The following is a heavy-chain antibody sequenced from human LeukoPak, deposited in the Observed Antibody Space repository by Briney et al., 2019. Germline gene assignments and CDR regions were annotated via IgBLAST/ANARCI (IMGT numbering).Heavy chain of an antibody. CDR2: IYSGGST. V-gene: IGHV3-53*01. CDR3: ARSFVYGDYPIV. CDR1: GFTVSSNY. Sequence: GGSLRLSCAASGFTVSSNYMSWVRQAPGKGLEWVSVIYSGGSTYYADSVKGRFTISRDNSKNTLYLQMNSLRAEDTAVYYCARSFVYGDYPIVWGKGTTVTVSS. D-gene: IGHD4-17*01. J-gene: IGHJ6*04.